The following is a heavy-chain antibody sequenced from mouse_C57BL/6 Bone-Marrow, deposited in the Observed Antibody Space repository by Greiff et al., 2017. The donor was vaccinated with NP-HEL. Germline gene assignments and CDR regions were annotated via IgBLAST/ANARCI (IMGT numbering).Heavy chain of an antibody. J-gene: IGHJ2*01. CDR1: GYTFTSYW. CDR3: ARSPTVVATGGY. Sequence: QVQLQQPGAELVKPGASVKLSCKASGYTFTSYWMHWVKQRPGQGLEWIGMIHPNSGSTNYNEKFKSKATLTVDKSSSTAYMQLSSLTSEDSAVYYGARSPTVVATGGYWGQGTTLTVSS. V-gene: IGHV1-64*01. CDR2: IHPNSGST. D-gene: IGHD1-1*01.